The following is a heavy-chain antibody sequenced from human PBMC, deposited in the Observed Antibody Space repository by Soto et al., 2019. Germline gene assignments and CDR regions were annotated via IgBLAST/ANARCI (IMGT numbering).Heavy chain of an antibody. CDR1: GGSISSSYYY. J-gene: IGHJ4*02. D-gene: IGHD2-21*02. CDR2: IYYTRGT. Sequence: SETLSLTCTVSGGSISSSYYYWGWIRQPPGKGLEWIGTIYYTRGTYYNPSLKSRVTISVDTSKNHFSLELSSMTAADTALYYCASRYCRGYCNFLGDNWGQGTLVTVSS. CDR3: ASRYCRGYCNFLGDN. V-gene: IGHV4-39*01.